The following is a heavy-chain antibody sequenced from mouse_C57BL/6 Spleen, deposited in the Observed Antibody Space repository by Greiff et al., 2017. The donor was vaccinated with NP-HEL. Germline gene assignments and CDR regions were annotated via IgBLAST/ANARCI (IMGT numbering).Heavy chain of an antibody. J-gene: IGHJ2*01. V-gene: IGHV1-50*01. CDR1: GYTFTSYW. CDR3: ARSHPYFDY. CDR2: IDPSDSYT. Sequence: QVQLKQPGAELVKPGASVKLSCKASGYTFTSYWMQWVKQRPGQGLEWIGEIDPSDSYTNYNQKFKGKATLTVDTSSSTAYMQLSSLTSEDSAVYYCARSHPYFDYWGQGTTLTVSS.